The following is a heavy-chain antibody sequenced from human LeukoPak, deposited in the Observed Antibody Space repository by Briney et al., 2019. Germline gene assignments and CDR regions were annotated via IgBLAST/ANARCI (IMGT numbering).Heavy chain of an antibody. CDR2: VYYSAST. CDR3: ARGPCTSANCYWSLDY. Sequence: SETLSLTCSVSGGSINDYWWSWIRQPPGKGLEYIGFVYYSASTNYNPSLKSRVTMSLDTSKNQFSLNLNSVTAADTAVYYCARGPCTSANCYWSLDYWGQGTLVTVSS. V-gene: IGHV4-59*01. CDR1: GGSINDYW. D-gene: IGHD2-2*01. J-gene: IGHJ4*02.